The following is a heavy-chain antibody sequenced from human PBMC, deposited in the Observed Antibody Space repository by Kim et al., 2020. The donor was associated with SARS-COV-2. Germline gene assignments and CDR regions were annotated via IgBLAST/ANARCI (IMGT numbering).Heavy chain of an antibody. CDR3: ATGDCGGGSCYSYYYYYYDMDV. J-gene: IGHJ6*02. CDR1: GFTFESNG. Sequence: GGSLRLSCAASGFTFESNGLHWVRQAPGKGLEWVAFLSYDGSNKYYADSVKGRFTISRDNSKNTLYLQMNSLRAEDTAVYYCATGDCGGGSCYSYYYYYYDMDVWGQGTTVTVSS. V-gene: IGHV3-30*03. D-gene: IGHD2-15*01. CDR2: LSYDGSNK.